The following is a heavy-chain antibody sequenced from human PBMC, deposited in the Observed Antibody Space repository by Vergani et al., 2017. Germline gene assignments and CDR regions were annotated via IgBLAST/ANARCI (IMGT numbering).Heavy chain of an antibody. CDR2: ISSSSSYI. Sequence: EVQLVESGGGLVKPGGSLRLSCAASGFTFSSYSMNWVRQAPGKGLEWVSSISSSSSYIYYADSVKGRFTISRDNAKNSLYLQMNSLRTEDTAVYYCAKESIAVVPAPNKPQLVPEYFQHWGQGTLVTVSS. D-gene: IGHD2-2*01. V-gene: IGHV3-21*01. J-gene: IGHJ1*01. CDR3: AKESIAVVPAPNKPQLVPEYFQH. CDR1: GFTFSSYS.